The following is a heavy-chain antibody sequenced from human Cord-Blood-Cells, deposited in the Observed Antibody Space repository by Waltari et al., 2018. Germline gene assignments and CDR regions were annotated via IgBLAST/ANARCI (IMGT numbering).Heavy chain of an antibody. CDR1: GFTVSSNY. Sequence: EVQLVESGGGLVQPGGSLRLSCAASGFTVSSNYMSWVSQAPGKGLEWVSVIYSGGSTYYADSVKGRFTISRHNSKNTLYLQMNSLRAEDTAVYYCARATVYDSSGYDYWGQGTLVTVSS. D-gene: IGHD3-22*01. CDR2: IYSGGST. J-gene: IGHJ4*02. V-gene: IGHV3-53*04. CDR3: ARATVYDSSGYDY.